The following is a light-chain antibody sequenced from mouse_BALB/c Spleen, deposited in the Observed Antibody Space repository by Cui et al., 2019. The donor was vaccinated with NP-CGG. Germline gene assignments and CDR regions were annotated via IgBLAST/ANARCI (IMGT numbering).Light chain of an antibody. CDR1: TGTVTTRNY. CDR3: ALWYSNHWV. CDR2: GTN. V-gene: IGLV1*01. Sequence: QAVVTQDCALTTSPGETVTLTCRSSTGTVTTRNYANWVQEKPDHLFTGLIGGTNNRAPGVPARFSGSLIGDKAALTITGAQTEDEAIYFCALWYSNHWVFGGGTKLTVL. J-gene: IGLJ1*01.